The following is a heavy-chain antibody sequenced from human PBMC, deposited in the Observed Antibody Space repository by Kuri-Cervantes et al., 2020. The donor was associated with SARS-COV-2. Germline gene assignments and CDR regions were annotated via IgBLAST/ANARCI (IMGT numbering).Heavy chain of an antibody. CDR3: ARHKVVTIFGVVTLPGWFDP. D-gene: IGHD3-3*01. Sequence: GSLRLSCTVSGGSISSSSYYWGWIRQPPGKGLEWIGSIYYSGSTYYNPSLKSRVTISVDTSKNKFSLKLWSVTAADTAVYYCARHKVVTIFGVVTLPGWFDPWGQGTLVTVSS. J-gene: IGHJ5*02. V-gene: IGHV4-39*01. CDR2: IYYSGST. CDR1: GGSISSSSYY.